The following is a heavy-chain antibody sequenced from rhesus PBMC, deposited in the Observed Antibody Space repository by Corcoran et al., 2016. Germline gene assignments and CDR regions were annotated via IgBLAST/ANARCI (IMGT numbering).Heavy chain of an antibody. J-gene: IGHJ4*01. D-gene: IGHD6-31*01. V-gene: IGHV3S18*01. CDR3: ARDSSGWYYFDY. CDR1: GFSFSDYY. CDR2: INYPGGST. Sequence: EVQLVESGGGLAKPGGSLRLSCAASGFSFSDYYMYWVRQAPGKGLEWVSGINYPGGSTYTTDSVKGRFPISRENAKNTLYLQMDSLRAEDTAVYYCARDSSGWYYFDYWGQGVLVTVSS.